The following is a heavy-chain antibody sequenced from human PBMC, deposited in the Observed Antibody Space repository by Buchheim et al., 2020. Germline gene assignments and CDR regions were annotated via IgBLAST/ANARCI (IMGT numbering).Heavy chain of an antibody. J-gene: IGHJ6*03. CDR2: ISGYNGNT. CDR3: ARVGDPAGDYYYYMDV. Sequence: QVQLVQSGPEVKKPGASVKVSCKASGYTFTNYAISWVRQAPGQGLEWMGWISGYNGNTDFVQKFQGRVTMTTDTSTSTAYMELRSLKSDDTAVYFCARVGDPAGDYYYYMDVWGKGTT. V-gene: IGHV1-18*01. CDR1: GYTFTNYA. D-gene: IGHD3-10*01.